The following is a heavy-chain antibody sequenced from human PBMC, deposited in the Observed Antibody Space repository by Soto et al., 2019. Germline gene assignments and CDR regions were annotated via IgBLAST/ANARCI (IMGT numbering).Heavy chain of an antibody. CDR3: ARHEGNSKVWTLDY. CDR2: IHYSGST. V-gene: IGHV4-39*01. J-gene: IGHJ4*02. Sequence: SETLSLTCTVSGDSIGTTHSYWAWIRQSPGKGLEWIGNIHYSGSTYYMPSLRSRVTLSVDTSKNQFSLRLTSVTAEDTAVYYCARHEGNSKVWTLDYWGQGILVTVSS. D-gene: IGHD2-2*01. CDR1: GDSIGTTHSY.